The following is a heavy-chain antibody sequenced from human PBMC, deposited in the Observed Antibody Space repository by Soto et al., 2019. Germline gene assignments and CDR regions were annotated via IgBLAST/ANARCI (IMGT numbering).Heavy chain of an antibody. CDR2: INHSGST. CDR3: ATTTIYGDYGGAFVI. V-gene: IGHV4-34*01. J-gene: IGHJ3*02. CDR1: GGSFSGYY. D-gene: IGHD4-17*01. Sequence: SENLSLTCGVYGGSFSGYYWTWIRQPPGKGLEWIGEINHSGSTNYNPSLKSRLTISVDTSKNQFSLRLSSVTAADTAVYYCATTTIYGDYGGAFVIWGQGTMVTVS.